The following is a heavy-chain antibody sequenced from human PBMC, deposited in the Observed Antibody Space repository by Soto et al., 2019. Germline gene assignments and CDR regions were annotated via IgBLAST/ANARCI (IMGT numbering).Heavy chain of an antibody. Sequence: EVQLLESGGGLVQPGGSLRLSCAASGFAFSSYAMSWVRQAPGKGLEWVSAISGSGGSTYYADSVKGRFTISRDNSKNTLYLQMNSLRAEDTAVYYCAKDYGGNSGYFDYWGQGTLVTVSS. CDR2: ISGSGGST. V-gene: IGHV3-23*01. CDR3: AKDYGGNSGYFDY. CDR1: GFAFSSYA. J-gene: IGHJ4*02. D-gene: IGHD4-17*01.